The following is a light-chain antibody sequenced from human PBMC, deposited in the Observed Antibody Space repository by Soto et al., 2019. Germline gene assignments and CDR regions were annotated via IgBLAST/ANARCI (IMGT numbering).Light chain of an antibody. CDR3: QQYNNWRGP. CDR2: GAS. J-gene: IGKJ1*01. CDR1: QSVSSN. V-gene: IGKV3-15*01. Sequence: EIVMTQSPATLSVSPGERATLSCRASQSVSSNLAWYQQKPGQAPRLLIYGASTRATDIPARFSGSGSGTEFTLTINSLQPEDFAVYYCQQYNNWRGPFGQGTKVEIK.